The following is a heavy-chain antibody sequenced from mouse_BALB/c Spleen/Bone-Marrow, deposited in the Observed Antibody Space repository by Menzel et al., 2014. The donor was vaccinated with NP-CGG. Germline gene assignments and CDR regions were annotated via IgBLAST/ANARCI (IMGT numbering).Heavy chain of an antibody. J-gene: IGHJ4*01. CDR1: DYTFTSYW. CDR2: IDPSNSET. CDR3: ARTFQPRRAMDY. D-gene: IGHD6-1*01. V-gene: IGHV1-59*01. Sequence: QVQLQQPGPELVRPGASVKMSCKAPDYTFTSYWMHWVKQRPGQGLEWIGMIDPSNSETRLNQKFKDKATLNVDKSSNTAYMHLSSLTSEDSAVYYCARTFQPRRAMDYWGQGSSVTVSS.